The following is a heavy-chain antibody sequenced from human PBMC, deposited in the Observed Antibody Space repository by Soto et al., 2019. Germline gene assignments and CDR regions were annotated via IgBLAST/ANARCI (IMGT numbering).Heavy chain of an antibody. CDR1: DWSISSAGYS. V-gene: IGHV4-30-2*01. D-gene: IGHD2-21*01. CDR3: ARVEHPFYCAGAAVEHLLY. J-gene: IGHJ1*01. Sequence: QLELQESGSGLLKPSQTLSLTCTVSDWSISSAGYSWTWVRQPPGQGLEWMGYISKTGSTHYNPSLRNRLTMSIDTSKKQFSLSLTSVIAADTAVYYCARVEHPFYCAGAAVEHLLYWGHGALVTVSS. CDR2: ISKTGST.